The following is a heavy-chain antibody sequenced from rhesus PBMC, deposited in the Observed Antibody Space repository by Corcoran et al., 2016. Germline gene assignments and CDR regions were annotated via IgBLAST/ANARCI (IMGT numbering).Heavy chain of an antibody. CDR3: ARDPTYNWNSLLLWY. CDR1: GGSISDDYY. Sequence: QVQLQESGPGLVKPSETLSLTCAVSGGSISDDYYWSWIRQPPGKGLEWIGYIYGSGGGTNYNPSLKNRVTISIDTSKNRFSLKLSSVTAADTAVYYCARDPTYNWNSLLLWYWGQGVLVTVSS. D-gene: IGHD1-26*01. CDR2: IYGSGGGT. J-gene: IGHJ4*01. V-gene: IGHV4-106*01.